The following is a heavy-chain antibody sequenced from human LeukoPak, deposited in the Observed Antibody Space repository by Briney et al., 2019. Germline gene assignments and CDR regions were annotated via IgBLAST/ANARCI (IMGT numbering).Heavy chain of an antibody. CDR2: IYTSGTT. Sequence: SETLSLTCAVSGGSISSYYWSWIRQPAGKGLEWIGRIYTSGTTNYNPSLKSRVTMSVDTSKNQFSLKLSSVTAADTAVYYCARVLYGGAFRSSRQKYFQHWGQGTLVTVSS. D-gene: IGHD3-3*01. CDR1: GGSISSYY. CDR3: ARVLYGGAFRSSRQKYFQH. J-gene: IGHJ1*01. V-gene: IGHV4-4*07.